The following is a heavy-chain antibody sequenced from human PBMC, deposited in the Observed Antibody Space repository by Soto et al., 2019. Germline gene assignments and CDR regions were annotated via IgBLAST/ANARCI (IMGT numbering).Heavy chain of an antibody. Sequence: GGSLRLSCAASGFTFSSYGMHWVRQAPGKGLEWVAVISYDGSNKYYADSVKGRFTISRDDSKNTLYLQMNSLRAEDTAVYYCTSGGYSGYEDHYYYYGMDVWCQGTTVTVSS. CDR2: ISYDGSNK. D-gene: IGHD5-12*01. CDR3: TSGGYSGYEDHYYYYGMDV. CDR1: GFTFSSYG. J-gene: IGHJ6*02. V-gene: IGHV3-30*03.